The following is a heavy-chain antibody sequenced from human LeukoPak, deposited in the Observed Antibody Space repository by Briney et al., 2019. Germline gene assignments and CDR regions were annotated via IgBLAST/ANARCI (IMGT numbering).Heavy chain of an antibody. D-gene: IGHD3-22*01. V-gene: IGHV1-24*01. CDR2: FDPEDGET. J-gene: IGHJ5*02. CDR1: GYTLTELS. Sequence: GASAKVSCKVSGYTLTELSMHWVRQAPGKGLEWMGGFDPEDGETIYAQKFQGRVTMTEDTSTDTAYMELSSLRSEDTAVYYCATKNDSSGPRGWFDPWGQGTLVTVSS. CDR3: ATKNDSSGPRGWFDP.